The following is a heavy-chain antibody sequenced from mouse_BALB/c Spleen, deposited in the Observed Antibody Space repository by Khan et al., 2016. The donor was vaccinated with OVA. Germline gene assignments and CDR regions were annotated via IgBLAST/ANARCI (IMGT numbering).Heavy chain of an antibody. CDR3: TRFPDSPGDVVAY. J-gene: IGHJ4*01. D-gene: IGHD2-12*01. CDR2: IYPGNSDA. V-gene: IGHV1-5*01. Sequence: EVQLQESGTVLARPGASVKMSCKASGYRFSSYWMHWVKQRPGQGLEWIGAIYPGNSDANYNQKFKGKAKLTAVTSASIAYMDLSSLTNEDSAVYYCTRFPDSPGDVVAYWGQGTSVTVSS. CDR1: GYRFSSYW.